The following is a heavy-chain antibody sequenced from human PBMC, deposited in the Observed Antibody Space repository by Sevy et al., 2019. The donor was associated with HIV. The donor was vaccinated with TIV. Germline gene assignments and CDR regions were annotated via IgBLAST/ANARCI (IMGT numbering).Heavy chain of an antibody. Sequence: SETLSLTCTVSGGSITSLYWNWIRQPPGKGLEWIANIYYNGHINYNPSLKSRVTLSLDTSKDQFSLRLSSVTAADTAMYYCAGENAWGRGYSWGQGTLVTVSS. CDR2: IYYNGHI. J-gene: IGHJ4*02. CDR1: GGSITSLY. CDR3: AGENAWGRGYS. D-gene: IGHD1-26*01. V-gene: IGHV4-59*08.